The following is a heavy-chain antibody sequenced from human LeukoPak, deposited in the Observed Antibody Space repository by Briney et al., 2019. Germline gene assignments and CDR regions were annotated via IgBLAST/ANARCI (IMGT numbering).Heavy chain of an antibody. CDR2: IKSKTDGGTT. D-gene: IGHD3-10*01. V-gene: IGHV3-15*01. CDR3: TTDSSYRITMVRGVIIKMKDLDY. Sequence: GGSLRLSCAASGFTFSTAWMSWVRQAPGKGLEWVGRIKSKTDGGTTDYAAPVKGRFTISRDDSKNTLYLQMNSLKTEDTAVYYCTTDSSYRITMVRGVIIKMKDLDYWGQGTLVTVSS. CDR1: GFTFSTAW. J-gene: IGHJ4*02.